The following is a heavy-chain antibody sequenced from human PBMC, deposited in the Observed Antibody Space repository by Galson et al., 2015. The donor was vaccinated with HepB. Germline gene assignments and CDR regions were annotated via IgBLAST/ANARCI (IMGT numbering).Heavy chain of an antibody. J-gene: IGHJ6*02. D-gene: IGHD1-26*01. V-gene: IGHV3-9*01. CDR3: AKDSVIVGATSMDV. Sequence: SLRLSCAASGFTFDDYAMHWVRHAPGKGLEWVSGISWNSGSIGYADSVKGRFTISRDNAKNSLYLQMNSLRAEDTALYYCAKDSVIVGATSMDVWGQGTTVTVSS. CDR2: ISWNSGSI. CDR1: GFTFDDYA.